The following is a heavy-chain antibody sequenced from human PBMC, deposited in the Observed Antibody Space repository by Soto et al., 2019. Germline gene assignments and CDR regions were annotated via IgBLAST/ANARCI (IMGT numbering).Heavy chain of an antibody. CDR1: GFTFSSYA. V-gene: IGHV3-30-3*01. CDR2: ISYDGSNK. Sequence: QVQLVESGGGVVQPGRSLRLSCAASGFTFSSYAMHWVRQAPGKGLEWVAVISYDGSNKYYADSVKGRFTISRDNSKNTLYLQMNRLRAEDTAVYYCARSVRVRTSAGYSSSWYDYWGQGTLVTVSS. CDR3: ARSVRVRTSAGYSSSWYDY. J-gene: IGHJ4*02. D-gene: IGHD6-13*01.